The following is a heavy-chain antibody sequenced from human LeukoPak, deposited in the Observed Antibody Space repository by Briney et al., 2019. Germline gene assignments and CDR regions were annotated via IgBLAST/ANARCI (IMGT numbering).Heavy chain of an antibody. CDR2: IYYSGYT. CDR1: GGSMSSFY. J-gene: IGHJ3*02. V-gene: IGHV4-59*01. Sequence: PSETLSLTCTVSGGSMSSFYWGWIRQPPGKGLEWIGHIYYSGYTNYNPSLKSRVSISIDMSKNLFALKLSSLTAADTAVYYCARESVGILGVVMDLLDIWGQGTVVSVSS. CDR3: ARESVGILGVVMDLLDI. D-gene: IGHD3-3*01.